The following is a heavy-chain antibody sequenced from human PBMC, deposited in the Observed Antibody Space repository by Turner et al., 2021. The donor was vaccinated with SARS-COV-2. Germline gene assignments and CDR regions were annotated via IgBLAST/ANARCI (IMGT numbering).Heavy chain of an antibody. CDR3: ARGCGGSSGCFLIDY. Sequence: QVQLVESGGGVVQPGRSLRLSCEASGFTFCNHGMHWARQAPGKGLEWVTIIWNDGSNKYYTDSVRGRFTISRDNSKNTLYLQMNSLRAEDTAVYYCARGCGGSSGCFLIDYWGQGTLVTVSS. CDR1: GFTFCNHG. D-gene: IGHD6-19*01. V-gene: IGHV3-33*01. CDR2: IWNDGSNK. J-gene: IGHJ4*02.